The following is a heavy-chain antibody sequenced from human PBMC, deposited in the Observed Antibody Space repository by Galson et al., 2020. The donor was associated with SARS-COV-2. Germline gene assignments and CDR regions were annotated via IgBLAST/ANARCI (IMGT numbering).Heavy chain of an antibody. D-gene: IGHD3-10*01. CDR1: GFTFSSYW. CDR2: IKQDGSEK. CDR3: ARARGMVRGVEYYFGY. Sequence: GGSLRLSCAASGFTFSSYWMSWVRQAPGKGLEWVANIKQDGSEKYYVDSVKGRFTISRDNAKNSLYLQMNSLRAEDTAVYYCARARGMVRGVEYYFGYWGQGTLVTVSS. V-gene: IGHV3-7*01. J-gene: IGHJ4*02.